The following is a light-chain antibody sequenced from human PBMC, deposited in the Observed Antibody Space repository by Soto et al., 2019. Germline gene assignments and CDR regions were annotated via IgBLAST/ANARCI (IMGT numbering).Light chain of an antibody. Sequence: EIVWTQSPGTLSLSAGEGATLSCRASQSVSSSYLAWYQQRPGQAPRLLMYGTSSRATGIPDRFSGSGSGTDFTLTITRLEPEDLAVYYCQQYDSSLTWTFGQGTKGEIK. V-gene: IGKV3-20*01. CDR1: QSVSSSY. CDR2: GTS. CDR3: QQYDSSLTWT. J-gene: IGKJ1*01.